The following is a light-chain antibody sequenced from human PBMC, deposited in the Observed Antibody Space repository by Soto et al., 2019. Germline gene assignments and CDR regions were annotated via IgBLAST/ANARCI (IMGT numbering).Light chain of an antibody. CDR2: GNS. CDR3: QSYDSSLSGSRV. V-gene: IGLV1-40*01. Sequence: QSVLTQPPSVSGAPGQRVTISCTGSSSNIGADYDVHWYQQLPGTAPKLLISGNSNRPSGVPDRFSGSKSGTSASLAITGLQAEDEADYYCQSYDSSLSGSRVFGGGTQLTVL. CDR1: SSNIGADYD. J-gene: IGLJ2*01.